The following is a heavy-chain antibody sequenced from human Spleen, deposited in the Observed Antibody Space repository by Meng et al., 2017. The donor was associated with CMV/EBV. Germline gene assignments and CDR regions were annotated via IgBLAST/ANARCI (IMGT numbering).Heavy chain of an antibody. V-gene: IGHV3-21*01. D-gene: IGHD5-24*01. CDR1: GFTFSSYS. CDR2: ISSSSSYI. CDR3: AKDQWLQLYY. J-gene: IGHJ4*02. Sequence: EVRLVESGGGLGKPGGSLRLCCAASGFTFSSYSMNWVRQAPGKGRELVSSISSSSSYIYYADSVKARFTISRDNAKNSLYLQTNSLRAEDTAVYYCAKDQWLQLYYWGQGTLVTVSS.